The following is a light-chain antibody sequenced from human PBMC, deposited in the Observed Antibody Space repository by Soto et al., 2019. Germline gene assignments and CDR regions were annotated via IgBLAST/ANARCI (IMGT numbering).Light chain of an antibody. J-gene: IGKJ1*01. V-gene: IGKV1-39*01. Sequence: IQMTQSPSSLSASVGDRVTITCRASQGIRNYLAWYQQKPGKVPKLLIYAASSLQSGVPSRFSGSGSGTDFTLTISSLQPEDFATYYCQQSYSTPPWTFGQGTKVDIK. CDR3: QQSYSTPPWT. CDR1: QGIRNY. CDR2: AAS.